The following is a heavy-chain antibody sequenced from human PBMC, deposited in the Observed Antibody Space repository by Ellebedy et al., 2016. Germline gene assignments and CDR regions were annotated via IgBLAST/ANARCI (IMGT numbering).Heavy chain of an antibody. Sequence: GGSLRLSCAASGFTFSDYYMSWIRQAPGKGLEWVSYISSSGSTIYYADSVKGRFTISRDNAKNSLYLQMNSLRAEDTAVYYCACLHGYSSGWYELASFGYWGQGTLVTVSS. J-gene: IGHJ4*02. CDR3: ACLHGYSSGWYELASFGY. CDR1: GFTFSDYY. CDR2: ISSSGSTI. V-gene: IGHV3-11*01. D-gene: IGHD6-19*01.